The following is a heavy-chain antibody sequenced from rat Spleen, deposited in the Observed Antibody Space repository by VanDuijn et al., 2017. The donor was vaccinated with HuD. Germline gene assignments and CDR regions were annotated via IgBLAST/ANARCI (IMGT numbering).Heavy chain of an antibody. D-gene: IGHD1-4*01. CDR1: GFTFTNYY. CDR3: ARHALNNPFDY. J-gene: IGHJ2*01. CDR2: ISSGGGGI. Sequence: EVQLVESGGGLVQPGGSLRLSCAASGFTFTNYYMAWVRQAPTKGLEWVASISSGGGGIYYTESVKGRFTISRDNAKSTLYLQMDSLRSEDTATYYCARHALNNPFDYWGQGVMVTVSS. V-gene: IGHV5-25*01.